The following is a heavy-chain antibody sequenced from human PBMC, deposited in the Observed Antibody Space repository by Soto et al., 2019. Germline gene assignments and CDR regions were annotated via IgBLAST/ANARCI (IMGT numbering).Heavy chain of an antibody. D-gene: IGHD1-7*01. J-gene: IGHJ4*02. V-gene: IGHV3-21*01. Sequence: GGSLRLSCVASGFAFNTYSMNWVRQAPGKGLEWVSSISRSSIFIYYTDSVKGRFTISRDNAENSLFLQMNSLRAEDTAVYYCARDMTSGTNDYWGQGTLVTVSS. CDR1: GFAFNTYS. CDR2: ISRSSIFI. CDR3: ARDMTSGTNDY.